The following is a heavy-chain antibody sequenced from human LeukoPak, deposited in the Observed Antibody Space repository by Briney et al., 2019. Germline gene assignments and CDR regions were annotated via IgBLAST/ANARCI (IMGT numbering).Heavy chain of an antibody. Sequence: GGSLRLSCAASGFTFSDYYMSWIRQAPGKGLEWVSCISSSGSTIYYADSVKGRFTISRDNAKNPLYLQMNSLRAEDTAVYYCARSNYYDSSGPDYWGQGTLVTVSS. CDR3: ARSNYYDSSGPDY. CDR1: GFTFSDYY. CDR2: ISSSGSTI. V-gene: IGHV3-11*04. D-gene: IGHD3-22*01. J-gene: IGHJ4*02.